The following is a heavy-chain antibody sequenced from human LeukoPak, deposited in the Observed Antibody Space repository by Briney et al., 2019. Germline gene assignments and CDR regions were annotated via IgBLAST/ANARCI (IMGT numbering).Heavy chain of an antibody. V-gene: IGHV4-39*01. CDR3: ARSYCAGDCYTEYFQH. CDR2: IYYNGNT. Sequence: SETLSLTCTVSGASISTHTYYWGWIRQPPGKGLEWIGSIYYNGNTYYNPSLKSRVTISVGTSNNQFSLKLRPVTAADTAVYYCARSYCAGDCYTEYFQHWGQGTLVTVSS. CDR1: GASISTHTYY. J-gene: IGHJ1*01. D-gene: IGHD2-21*02.